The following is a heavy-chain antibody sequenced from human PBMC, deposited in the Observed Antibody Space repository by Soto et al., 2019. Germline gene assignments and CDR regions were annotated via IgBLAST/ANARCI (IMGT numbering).Heavy chain of an antibody. CDR3: ASRYGPSEFDH. CDR2: IDGNGGT. Sequence: QLQLEESGPGLVKSSETLSLTCSVSGDSISSSSYYWGWIRQSPGEGLEWIGNIDGNGGTQYNPSPSSPAITSVDTSATHFSLRLTSVTAADTAVYYCASRYGPSEFDHWGQGSLVTVSS. D-gene: IGHD3-9*01. J-gene: IGHJ4*02. V-gene: IGHV4-39*02. CDR1: GDSISSSSYY.